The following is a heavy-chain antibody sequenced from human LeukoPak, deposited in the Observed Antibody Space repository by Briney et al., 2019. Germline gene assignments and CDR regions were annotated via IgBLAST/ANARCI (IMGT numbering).Heavy chain of an antibody. V-gene: IGHV3-11*01. D-gene: IGHD3-22*01. Sequence: GGFLRLSCAASGFTFSDYYMSWIRQAPGKGLEWVSYICDSGRTIYYADSVKGRFTISRDNAKNSVYLQMNNLGAEDTAVYYCARDRLGDYDHSCYYDKWGQGTLVTVSS. J-gene: IGHJ4*02. CDR2: ICDSGRTI. CDR1: GFTFSDYY. CDR3: ARDRLGDYDHSCYYDK.